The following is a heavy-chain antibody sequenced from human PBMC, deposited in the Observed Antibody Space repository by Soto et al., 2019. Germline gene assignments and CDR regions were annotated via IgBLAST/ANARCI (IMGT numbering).Heavy chain of an antibody. D-gene: IGHD6-13*01. CDR2: IYYSGST. Sequence: PSDTLSLTCTVSGGSISSCGYYWSWIRQHPGKGLEWIGYIYYSGSTYYNPSLKSRVTISVDTSKNQFSLKLSSVTAADTAVYYCARDLVIAAAGKRNYYYGMDVWGQGTTVTVSS. CDR1: GGSISSCGYY. V-gene: IGHV4-31*03. J-gene: IGHJ6*02. CDR3: ARDLVIAAAGKRNYYYGMDV.